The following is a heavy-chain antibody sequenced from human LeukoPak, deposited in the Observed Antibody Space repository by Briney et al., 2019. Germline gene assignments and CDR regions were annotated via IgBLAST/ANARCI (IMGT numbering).Heavy chain of an antibody. CDR2: ISYSGNT. V-gene: IGHV4-59*01. CDR3: ARSPPYGDYYYYGMDV. J-gene: IGHJ6*02. Sequence: PSETLSPTCTVSGGSSSSYYWNWIRQPPGKGLEWIGYISYSGNTDYNPSLKSRVTISVDTSKNHFSLKLSSVTAADTAVYYCARSPPYGDYYYYGMDVWGQGTTVTVSS. D-gene: IGHD4-17*01. CDR1: GGSSSSYY.